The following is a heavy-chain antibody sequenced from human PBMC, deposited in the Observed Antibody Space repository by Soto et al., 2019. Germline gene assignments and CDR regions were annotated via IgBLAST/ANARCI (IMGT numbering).Heavy chain of an antibody. CDR1: GFSLSISGVG. V-gene: IGHV2-5*02. D-gene: IGHD4-17*01. Sequence: QITLKESGPTLVKPTQTLTLTCTFSGFSLSISGVGVTWIRQPPGKALEWLALIYWDDDKRYSPSLKRRLTITKATSKNQVVLIMTNMDPVDTATYYCAHTFSYGDYFDYWGQGSLVTVSS. CDR3: AHTFSYGDYFDY. CDR2: IYWDDDK. J-gene: IGHJ4*02.